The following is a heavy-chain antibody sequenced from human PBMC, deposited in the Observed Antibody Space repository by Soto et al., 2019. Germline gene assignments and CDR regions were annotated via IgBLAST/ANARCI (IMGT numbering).Heavy chain of an antibody. J-gene: IGHJ4*02. CDR1: GFTFSGSA. V-gene: IGHV3-73*01. CDR3: TVTYYSNYVAGY. CDR2: IGSKANNYAT. D-gene: IGHD4-4*01. Sequence: SLRLSCAASGFTFSGSAMHWVRQASGKGLEWVGRIGSKANNYATAYAASVKGRFTISRDDSKNTAYLQMNSLKTEDTAIYYCTVTYYSNYVAGYWGQGTLVTVSS.